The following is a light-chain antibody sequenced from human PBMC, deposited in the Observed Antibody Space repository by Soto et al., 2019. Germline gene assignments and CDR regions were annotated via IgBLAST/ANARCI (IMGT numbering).Light chain of an antibody. J-gene: IGKJ2*01. CDR1: QSVSSSRY. Sequence: EIVLTQSPGTLSLSPGERATLSCRASQSVSSSRYLAWYQQKPGQAPMLLIYGASSRDTGIPDSFSGSGSATDCTLTISSLEAEEFAEYYCRQYGSSPAYTFGQCIKLEIK. CDR3: RQYGSSPAYT. CDR2: GAS. V-gene: IGKV3-20*01.